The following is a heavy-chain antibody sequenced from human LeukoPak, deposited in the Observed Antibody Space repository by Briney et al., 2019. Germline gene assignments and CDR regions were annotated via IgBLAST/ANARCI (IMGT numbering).Heavy chain of an antibody. D-gene: IGHD4-23*01. V-gene: IGHV1-24*01. J-gene: IGHJ4*02. CDR1: GYTLTELS. Sequence: GASVKVSCKVSGYTLTELSMHWVRQAPGKGLEWMGGFDPEDGETIYAQKFQGRVTMTEDTSTDTAYMELSSLRSEDTAVYYCATARPDYGGNSFDYWGQGTLVTVSS. CDR3: ATARPDYGGNSFDY. CDR2: FDPEDGET.